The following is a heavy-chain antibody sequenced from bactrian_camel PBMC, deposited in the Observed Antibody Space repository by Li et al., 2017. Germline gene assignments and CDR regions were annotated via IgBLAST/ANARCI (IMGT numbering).Heavy chain of an antibody. CDR2: IDSDGLS. V-gene: IGHV3S53*01. D-gene: IGHD6*01. CDR3: ATGPDGSDLNTASDFDN. Sequence: QLVESGGGSVQAGGSLGLTCAASGDTSNINCMAWFRQPPGKQREGVATIDSDGLSTYADFVKGRFTISRDDAQNTLYLQMDSLSPEDTAMYYCATGPDGSDLNTASDFDNWGQGTQVTVS. CDR1: GDTSNINC. J-gene: IGHJ6*01.